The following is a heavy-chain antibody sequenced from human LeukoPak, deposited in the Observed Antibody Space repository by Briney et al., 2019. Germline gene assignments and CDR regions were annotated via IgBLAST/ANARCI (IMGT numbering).Heavy chain of an antibody. Sequence: AGGSLRLYCAASGFTFSSYSMNWVRQAPGKGLEWVSSISSSSSYIYYADSVKGRFTISRDNAKNSLYLQMNSLRAEDTAVYYCARVHSTFPLVVPAGDYYYMDVWGKGTTVTVSS. J-gene: IGHJ6*03. D-gene: IGHD2-2*01. CDR1: GFTFSSYS. CDR2: ISSSSSYI. CDR3: ARVHSTFPLVVPAGDYYYMDV. V-gene: IGHV3-21*01.